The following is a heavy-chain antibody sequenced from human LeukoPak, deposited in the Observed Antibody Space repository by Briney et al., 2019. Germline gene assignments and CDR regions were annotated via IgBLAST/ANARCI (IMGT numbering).Heavy chain of an antibody. V-gene: IGHV3-66*01. CDR2: IYSGGST. J-gene: IGHJ4*02. CDR3: ALGLVTDY. CDR1: GFTFSSYE. Sequence: PGGSLRLSCAASGFTFSSYEMHWVRQAPGKGLEWVSVIYSGGSTYYADSVKGRFTISRDNSKNTLYLQMNSLRVEDTAVYYCALGLVTDYWGQGTLVTVSS. D-gene: IGHD3-9*01.